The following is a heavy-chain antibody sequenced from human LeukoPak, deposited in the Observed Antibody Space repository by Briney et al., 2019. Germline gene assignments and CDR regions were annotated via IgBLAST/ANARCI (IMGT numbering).Heavy chain of an antibody. CDR2: IYSGGRA. CDR3: ARGKVELDLHLDY. J-gene: IGHJ4*02. D-gene: IGHD1-26*01. Sequence: PGGSLRLSCAVSGFTVSSNYMSWVRQPPGKGLEWVSFIYSGGRAYYADSVKGRFTISRDNSKNTLYLQMNSLRAEDTAVYYCARGKVELDLHLDYWGQGTLVTVSS. V-gene: IGHV3-66*01. CDR1: GFTVSSNY.